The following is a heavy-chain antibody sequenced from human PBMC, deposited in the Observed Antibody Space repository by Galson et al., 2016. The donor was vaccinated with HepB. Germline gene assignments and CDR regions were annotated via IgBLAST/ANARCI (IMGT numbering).Heavy chain of an antibody. CDR1: GGSFSGNY. J-gene: IGHJ4*02. Sequence: SETLSLTCAVSGGSFSGNYWSWIRQPPGKGLEWIGEINHSGNTNYNPSLKSRVTFSVDTSKNQFSLKLTSVSAADTAVYYCARDTEEGLDKWGQGTLVTVSS. CDR2: INHSGNT. V-gene: IGHV4-34*01. CDR3: ARDTEEGLDK.